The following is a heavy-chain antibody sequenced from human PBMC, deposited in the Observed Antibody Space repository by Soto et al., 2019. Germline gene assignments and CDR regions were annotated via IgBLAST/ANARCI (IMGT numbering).Heavy chain of an antibody. CDR1: GFTFSSYG. CDR3: AREEIVGATPFDY. J-gene: IGHJ4*02. V-gene: IGHV3-33*01. CDR2: IWYDGSNK. Sequence: GGSLRLSCAASGFTFSSYGMHWVRQAPGKGLEWVAVIWYDGSNKYYADSVKGRFTISRDNSKNTLYLQMNSLRAEDTAVYYCAREEIVGATPFDYWGQGTLVTVSS. D-gene: IGHD1-26*01.